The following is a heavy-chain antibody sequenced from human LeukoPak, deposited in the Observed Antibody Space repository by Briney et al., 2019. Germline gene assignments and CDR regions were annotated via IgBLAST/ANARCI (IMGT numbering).Heavy chain of an antibody. D-gene: IGHD2-2*01. J-gene: IGHJ5*02. Sequence: ASVKVSCKASGYTFTSYGISWVRQAPGQGLEWMGWISAYNGNTNYAQKLQGRVTMTTDTSTSTAYMELRSLRSDDTAVYYCARGIDIVVVPAAMSFWFDPWGQGTLVTVSS. V-gene: IGHV1-18*01. CDR3: ARGIDIVVVPAAMSFWFDP. CDR2: ISAYNGNT. CDR1: GYTFTSYG.